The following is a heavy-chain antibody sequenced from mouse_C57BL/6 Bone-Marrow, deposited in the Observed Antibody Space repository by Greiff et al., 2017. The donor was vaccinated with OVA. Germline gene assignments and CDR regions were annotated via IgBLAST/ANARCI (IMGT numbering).Heavy chain of an antibody. CDR2: ISSGSSTI. CDR1: GFTFSDYG. CDR3: ARSYGSSYGYFDV. D-gene: IGHD1-1*01. Sequence: EVKLMESGGGLVKPGGSPKLSCAASGFTFSDYGMHWVRQAPEKGLEWVAYISSGSSTIYYADTVKGRFTISRDNAKNTLFLQMTSLRSEDTAMYYCARSYGSSYGYFDVWGTGTTVTVSS. V-gene: IGHV5-17*01. J-gene: IGHJ1*03.